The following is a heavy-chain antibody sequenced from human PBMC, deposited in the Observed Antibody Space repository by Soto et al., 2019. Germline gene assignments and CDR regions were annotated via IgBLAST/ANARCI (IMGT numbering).Heavy chain of an antibody. D-gene: IGHD1-1*01. J-gene: IGHJ6*03. CDR2: IRSKANSYAT. Sequence: GGSLRLSCAASGFTFSGSAMHWVRQASGKGLEWVGRIRSKANSYATAYAASVKGRFTISRDDSKNTAYLQMNSLKTEDTAVYYCTRLSPFAKLERPSLYYMDVWGKGTTVTVSS. V-gene: IGHV3-73*01. CDR1: GFTFSGSA. CDR3: TRLSPFAKLERPSLYYMDV.